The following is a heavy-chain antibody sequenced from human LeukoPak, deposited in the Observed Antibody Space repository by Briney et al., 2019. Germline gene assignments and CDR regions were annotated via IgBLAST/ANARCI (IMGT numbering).Heavy chain of an antibody. V-gene: IGHV3-23*01. CDR1: GFTFSSYG. CDR2: ISGSGGST. CDR3: AKDLSADVGALDY. Sequence: PGGSLRLSCAASGFTFSSYGMSWVRQAPGKGLEWVSAISGSGGSTYYADSVKGRFTISRDNSKNTVFLQMNSLRAEDTAVYYCAKDLSADVGALDYWGQGSLVTVSS. D-gene: IGHD1-26*01. J-gene: IGHJ4*02.